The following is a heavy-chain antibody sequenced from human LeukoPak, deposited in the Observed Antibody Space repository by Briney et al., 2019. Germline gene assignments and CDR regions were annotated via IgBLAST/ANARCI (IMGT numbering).Heavy chain of an antibody. J-gene: IGHJ4*02. CDR2: IYYSGST. CDR1: GGSISSYY. CDR3: YGATTNEDY. D-gene: IGHD5-12*01. Sequence: PSETLSLTCTVSGGSISSYYWSWIRQPPGKGLEWIGYIYYSGSTNYNPSLKSRVTISVDTSKNQFSLKLSSVTAADTAVYYCYGATTNEDYWGQGTLVAVSS. V-gene: IGHV4-59*01.